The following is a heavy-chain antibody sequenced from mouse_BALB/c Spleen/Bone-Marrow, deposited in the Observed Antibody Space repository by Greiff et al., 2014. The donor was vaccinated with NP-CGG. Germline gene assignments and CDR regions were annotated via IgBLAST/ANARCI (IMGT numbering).Heavy chain of an antibody. Sequence: DLVKPGASVKLSCKASGYTFTSYWINWIKQRPGQGLEWIGRIAPGSGSTYYNEMFEGKATLTVDTSSSTAYIQLSSLSSEDSAVYFCTRFPIYYGNYGAMDYWGQGTLVTVSS. CDR3: TRFPIYYGNYGAMDY. J-gene: IGHJ4*01. D-gene: IGHD2-1*01. CDR1: GYTFTSYW. V-gene: IGHV1S41*01. CDR2: IAPGSGST.